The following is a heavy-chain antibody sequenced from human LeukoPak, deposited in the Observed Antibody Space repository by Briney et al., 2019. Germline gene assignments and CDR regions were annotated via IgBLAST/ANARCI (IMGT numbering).Heavy chain of an antibody. D-gene: IGHD3-22*01. J-gene: IGHJ4*02. CDR1: GFTVSSNS. V-gene: IGHV3-53*01. CDR2: IYTTGNT. CDR3: ARRAGDYSHPYDY. Sequence: PGGSLRLSCTVSGFTVSSNSMSWVRQAPGKGLEWVSFIYTTGNTHNSDSVKGRFTFSRDSSKNTLYPQMNSLRAEDTAVYYCARRAGDYSHPYDYWGQGTLVTVSS.